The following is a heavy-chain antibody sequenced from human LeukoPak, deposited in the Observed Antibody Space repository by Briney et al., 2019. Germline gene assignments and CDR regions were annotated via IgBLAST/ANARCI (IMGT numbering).Heavy chain of an antibody. CDR1: GFTFSTYA. CDR3: VRSWGEDY. CDR2: INTDGSST. J-gene: IGHJ4*02. V-gene: IGHV3-74*01. Sequence: GGSLRLSCAASGFTFSTYAMNWVRQAPGKGLVWVSNINTDGSSTNYADSVKGRFTISRDNAKNTLFLQMNSPRAEDTAIYYCVRSWGEDYWGQGTLVTVSS. D-gene: IGHD3-16*01.